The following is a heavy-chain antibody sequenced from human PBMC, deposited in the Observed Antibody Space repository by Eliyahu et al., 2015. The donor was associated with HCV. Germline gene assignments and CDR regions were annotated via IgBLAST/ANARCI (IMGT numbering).Heavy chain of an antibody. D-gene: IGHD1-26*01. CDR1: GFTFRXYG. CDR2: IWYDGSLK. J-gene: IGHJ4*02. V-gene: IGHV3-33*01. CDR3: ARDRRTSGYFDY. Sequence: QVHLVESGGGVVQPGKSLRLSCAASGFTFRXYGMHWVRQAPGKGLEWVSLIWYDGSLKFYGESVKGRFTISRDNSKNTVFLEMNSLRAEDTAVYFCARDRRTSGYFDYWGQGTRVTVSS.